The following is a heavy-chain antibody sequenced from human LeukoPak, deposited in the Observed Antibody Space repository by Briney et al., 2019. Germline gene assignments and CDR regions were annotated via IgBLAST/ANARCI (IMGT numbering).Heavy chain of an antibody. J-gene: IGHJ4*02. CDR3: ARRAGEYSHPYDY. Sequence: PGGSLRLSCAGSGFTVSSNSMSWVRQAPGKGLEWVSFIYSGGNTHYSDSVKGRFTISSDNSKNTLYLQMNSLRADDTAVYYCARRAGEYSHPYDYWGQGTLVTVSS. CDR2: IYSGGNT. D-gene: IGHD4-17*01. CDR1: GFTVSSNS. V-gene: IGHV3-53*01.